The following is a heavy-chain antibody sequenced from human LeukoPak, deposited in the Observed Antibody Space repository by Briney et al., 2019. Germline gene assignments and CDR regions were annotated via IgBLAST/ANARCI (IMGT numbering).Heavy chain of an antibody. V-gene: IGHV3-23*01. J-gene: IGHJ4*02. Sequence: GGSLRLSCAASGFTFSSYGMSWVRQAPGKGMEWVSAISGSGGSTYYADSGKGRFTISRDNSKNTLYLQLNSLRAEDTAVYYCAKDREGTTVTDYWGQGTLVTVSS. CDR2: ISGSGGST. CDR1: GFTFSSYG. D-gene: IGHD4-17*01. CDR3: AKDREGTTVTDY.